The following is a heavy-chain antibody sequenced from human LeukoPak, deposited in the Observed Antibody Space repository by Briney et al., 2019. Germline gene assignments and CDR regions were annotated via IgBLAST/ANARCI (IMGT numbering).Heavy chain of an antibody. J-gene: IGHJ5*02. CDR3: ARDAGHEYYYDSSGYSNWFDP. Sequence: GSLRLSCAASGFTFSSYAMHWVRQAPGKGLEWVAVISYDGSNKYYADSVKGRFTISRDNSKNTLYLQMNSLRAEDTAVYYCARDAGHEYYYDSSGYSNWFDPWGQGTLVTVSS. V-gene: IGHV3-30-3*01. CDR1: GFTFSSYA. D-gene: IGHD3-22*01. CDR2: ISYDGSNK.